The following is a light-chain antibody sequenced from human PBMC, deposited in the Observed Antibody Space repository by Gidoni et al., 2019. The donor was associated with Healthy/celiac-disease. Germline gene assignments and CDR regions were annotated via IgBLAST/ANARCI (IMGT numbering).Light chain of an antibody. CDR1: QSGRSY. J-gene: IGKJ4*01. CDR2: DAS. V-gene: IGKV3-11*01. CDR3: QQRSNWPRLT. Sequence: EIALTQSPATLSLSPGERATLSCSASQSGRSYLAGYQQKTGQAPRILIYDASYSATGMPARFSGSRCGTDVSLTIISREPEDVAVYYCQQRSNWPRLTFGGGTKVEIK.